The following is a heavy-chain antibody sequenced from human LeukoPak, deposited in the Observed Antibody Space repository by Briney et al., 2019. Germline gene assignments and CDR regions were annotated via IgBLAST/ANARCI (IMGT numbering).Heavy chain of an antibody. D-gene: IGHD4-17*01. J-gene: IGHJ6*03. CDR3: AKADYGEYYYMDV. CDR2: IIPAFGTT. Sequence: GASEKVSCKASGFSSYAISWVRQAPGQGLEWMGGIIPAFGTTNYAQKFQGRVTVTTDESTSTVYMELSGLRFEDTAVYYCAKADYGEYYYMDVWGKGTTVTVSS. V-gene: IGHV1-69*05. CDR1: GFSSYA.